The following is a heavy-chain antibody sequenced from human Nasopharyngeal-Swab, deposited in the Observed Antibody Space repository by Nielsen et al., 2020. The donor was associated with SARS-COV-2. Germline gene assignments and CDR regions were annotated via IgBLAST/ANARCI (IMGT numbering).Heavy chain of an antibody. V-gene: IGHV3-48*01. Sequence: ETLSLTCAASGFTFSSYSMNWVRQAPGKGLEWVSYISSSSSTTYYADSVKGRFTISRDNSKNTLYLQMNSLRAEDTAVYYCANYDSSGYLIDYWGQGTLVTVSS. D-gene: IGHD3-22*01. CDR1: GFTFSSYS. CDR3: ANYDSSGYLIDY. CDR2: ISSSSSTT. J-gene: IGHJ4*02.